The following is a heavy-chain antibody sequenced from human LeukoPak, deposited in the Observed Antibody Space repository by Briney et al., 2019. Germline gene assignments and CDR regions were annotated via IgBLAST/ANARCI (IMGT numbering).Heavy chain of an antibody. D-gene: IGHD3-10*01. V-gene: IGHV3-30*18. CDR1: GFTFSSYG. J-gene: IGHJ4*02. Sequence: GGSLRLSCAASGFTFSSYGMHWVRQAPGKGLEWVAYISYDGIYKNYTDSVKGRFTIARDNSKTTLYLQMISLRPEDSAVYYCAKESGFGELFDYWGQGTLVTVSS. CDR3: AKESGFGELFDY. CDR2: ISYDGIYK.